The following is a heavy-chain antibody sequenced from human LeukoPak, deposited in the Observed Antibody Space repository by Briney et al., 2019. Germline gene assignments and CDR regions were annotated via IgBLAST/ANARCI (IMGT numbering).Heavy chain of an antibody. Sequence: GGSLRLSCAASGFTFSNAWMSWVRQAPGKGLVWVSRINSDGSSTSYADPVKGRFTISRDNAKNTLYLQMNSLRAEDTAVYYCARVSSGSYFGYYYYYMDVWGKGTTVTVSS. CDR2: INSDGSST. D-gene: IGHD1-26*01. CDR1: GFTFSNAW. CDR3: ARVSSGSYFGYYYYYMDV. J-gene: IGHJ6*03. V-gene: IGHV3-74*01.